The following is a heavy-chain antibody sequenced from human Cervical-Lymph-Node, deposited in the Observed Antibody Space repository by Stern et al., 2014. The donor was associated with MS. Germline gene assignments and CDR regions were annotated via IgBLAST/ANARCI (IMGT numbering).Heavy chain of an antibody. D-gene: IGHD6-19*01. CDR1: GYTFTSYG. CDR2: ISAHNAKT. V-gene: IGHV1-18*01. J-gene: IGHJ4*02. Sequence: AHLVESGAEVKKPGASVKVSCRASGYTFTSYGITWVRQAPGQGLEWMGWISAHNAKTDYAQKFQGRVSMTTDTSTSTAYMELRSLKSDDTAVYFCARDSPPGVAGSHWGQGTLVTVSS. CDR3: ARDSPPGVAGSH.